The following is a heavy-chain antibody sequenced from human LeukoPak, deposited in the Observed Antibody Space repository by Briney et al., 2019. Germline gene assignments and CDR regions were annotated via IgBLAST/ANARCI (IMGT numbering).Heavy chain of an antibody. D-gene: IGHD3-10*01. J-gene: IGHJ5*02. V-gene: IGHV4-34*01. CDR3: ARGPDSGSHFAWFDP. CDR1: GGSFSGFY. CDR2: INKRGST. Sequence: PSETLSLTCAVYGGSFSGFYWSWVRQPPGKGLEWIGEINKRGSTHYNPSFKSRVTILVDTSRNQFSLKLTSVTAADTAVYYCARGPDSGSHFAWFDPWGQGTLVTVSS.